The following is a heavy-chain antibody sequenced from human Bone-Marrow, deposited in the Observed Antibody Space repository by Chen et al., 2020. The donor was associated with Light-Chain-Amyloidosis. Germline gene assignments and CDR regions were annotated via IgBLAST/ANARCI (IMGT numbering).Heavy chain of an antibody. CDR1: GFRFIDYE. J-gene: IGHJ4*02. CDR2: ISGSGNTI. Sequence: EVQLVESGGGLVQPGGSLRLSCAASGFRFIDYELNWVRQAPGKGLEWISYISGSGNTIFYATSVKGRFTISRDNAKSSLYLQMNRLTAEDTAVYYCVRDRPLRYALPAPFDYWGQGTLVTVSS. D-gene: IGHD1-1*01. CDR3: VRDRPLRYALPAPFDY. V-gene: IGHV3-48*03.